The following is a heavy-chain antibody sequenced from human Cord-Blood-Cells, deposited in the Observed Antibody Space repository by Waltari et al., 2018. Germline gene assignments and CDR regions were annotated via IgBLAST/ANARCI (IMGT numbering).Heavy chain of an antibody. J-gene: IGHJ4*02. CDR2: IYYSGST. CDR3: ARGALAWGHFDY. Sequence: QVQLQESGPGLVKPSETLSLTCTVSGGPISSHYWSWIRQPPGKGLEWIGYIYYSGSTNYNPSLKSRVTISVDTSKNQFSLKLSSVTAADTAVYYCARGALAWGHFDYWGQGTLVTVSS. D-gene: IGHD7-27*01. V-gene: IGHV4-59*11. CDR1: GGPISSHY.